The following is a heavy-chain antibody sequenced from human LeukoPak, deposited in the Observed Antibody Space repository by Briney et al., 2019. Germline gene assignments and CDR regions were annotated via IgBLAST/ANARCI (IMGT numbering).Heavy chain of an antibody. CDR2: ISGTSGST. J-gene: IGHJ6*03. CDR3: AKDTTAWWYHRAYMNV. D-gene: IGHD2-15*01. Sequence: PGGSLRLSCAASGFIFSSYAMSWVRQAPGKGLEWVSVISGTSGSTYYADSVKGRFTISRDNSKNTLYLEMNSLRAEDTAVYFCAKDTTAWWYHRAYMNVWGKGTTVTVSS. CDR1: GFIFSSYA. V-gene: IGHV3-23*01.